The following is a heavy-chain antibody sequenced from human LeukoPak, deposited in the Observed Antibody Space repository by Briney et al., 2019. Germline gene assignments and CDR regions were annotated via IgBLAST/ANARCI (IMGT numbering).Heavy chain of an antibody. V-gene: IGHV3-7*03. CDR1: GFTFTSYA. D-gene: IGHD6-6*01. CDR2: INSDGSEG. Sequence: GGSLRLSCAASGFTFTSYAMSWVRQAPGKGLEWVASINSDGSEGYYADVVKGRFTISRDNAKNSLYLQINSLRAEDTAVYYCARSSYSSSSSVWGQGTMVTVSS. CDR3: ARSSYSSSSSV. J-gene: IGHJ3*01.